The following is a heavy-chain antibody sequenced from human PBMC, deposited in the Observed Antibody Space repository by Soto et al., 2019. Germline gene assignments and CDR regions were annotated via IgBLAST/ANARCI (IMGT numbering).Heavy chain of an antibody. D-gene: IGHD4-17*01. Sequence: EVQLVESGGDLAPPGGSLRLSCAASGFTLSNFWVNWVRQAPGKGLEWVANIKQGGIERNYVDSVKGRFTISRDDTKNSLVLQMNNLRVEDAAIYYCLVTTSAVDIWGRGTTVSVSS. CDR1: GFTLSNFW. CDR2: IKQGGIER. J-gene: IGHJ3*02. V-gene: IGHV3-7*01. CDR3: LVTTSAVDI.